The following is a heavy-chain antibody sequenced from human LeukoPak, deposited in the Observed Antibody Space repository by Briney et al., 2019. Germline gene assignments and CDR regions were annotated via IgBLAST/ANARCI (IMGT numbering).Heavy chain of an antibody. J-gene: IGHJ3*01. D-gene: IGHD4-17*01. V-gene: IGHV3-23*01. CDR3: GRDPNGDYVGAFEF. CDR1: GFNFPSYA. Sequence: PGGSLRLSCVASGFNFPSYAMTWVRLTPGKGLEWVASIGGSGTYARYADSVRGRFTVSRGNSKDTLYLQMDSLRAEDTAFYYCGRDPNGDYVGAFEFWGRGTLVSVSS. CDR2: IGGSGTYA.